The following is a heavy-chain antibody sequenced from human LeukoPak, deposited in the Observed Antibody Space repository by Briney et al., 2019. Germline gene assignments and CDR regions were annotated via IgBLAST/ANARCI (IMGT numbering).Heavy chain of an antibody. CDR2: IYYSGST. CDR1: GGSISSSNW. V-gene: IGHV4-4*02. Sequence: SGTLSLTCAVSGGSISSSNWWSWVRQPPGKGLEWIGYIYYSGSTNYNPSLKSRVTISVDTSKNQFSLKLSSVTAADTAVYYCARDARNGGYFDYWGQGTLVTVSS. D-gene: IGHD1-14*01. J-gene: IGHJ4*02. CDR3: ARDARNGGYFDY.